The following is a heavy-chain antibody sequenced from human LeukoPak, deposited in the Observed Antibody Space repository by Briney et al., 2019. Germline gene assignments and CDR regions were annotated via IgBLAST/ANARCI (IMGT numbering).Heavy chain of an antibody. CDR3: ARDSGTTVGYFDY. J-gene: IGHJ4*02. D-gene: IGHD4-23*01. CDR1: RFTFSKYA. CDR2: ISGSGENT. Sequence: GGSLRLSCAASRFTFSKYAMTWVRQAPGKGLEWVSVISGSGENTDYADSVKGRFTISRDNSKNTLYLQMSSLRAEDTAVYYCARDSGTTVGYFDYWGQGTLVTVSS. V-gene: IGHV3-23*01.